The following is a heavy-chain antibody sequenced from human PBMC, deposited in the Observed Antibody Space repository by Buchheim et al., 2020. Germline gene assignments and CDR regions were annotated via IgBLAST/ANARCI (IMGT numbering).Heavy chain of an antibody. V-gene: IGHV3-74*01. Sequence: ELQLVESGGGLVQPGGSLRLSCAASGFAFSSYWMHWVRQPPGKGLVWVARIRGDGGVAEYAESMKGRFTISRENARNMVYMQMNSLRVEDTAVYYCVRLLDRDYWGQGTL. J-gene: IGHJ4*02. CDR3: VRLLDRDY. CDR1: GFAFSSYW. CDR2: IRGDGGVA.